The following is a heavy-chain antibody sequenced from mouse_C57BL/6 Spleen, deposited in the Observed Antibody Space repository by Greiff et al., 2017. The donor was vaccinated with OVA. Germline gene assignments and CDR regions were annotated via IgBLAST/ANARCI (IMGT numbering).Heavy chain of an antibody. CDR1: GFSLTSYG. V-gene: IGHV2-5*01. D-gene: IGHD1-1*01. Sequence: VQVVESGPGLVQPSQSLSITCTVSGFSLTSYGVHWVRQSPGKGLEWLGVIWRGGSTDYNAAFMSRLSITKDNSKSQVFFKMNSLQADDTAIYYCAKNTGSSDYYAMDYWGQGTSVTVSS. J-gene: IGHJ4*01. CDR3: AKNTGSSDYYAMDY. CDR2: IWRGGST.